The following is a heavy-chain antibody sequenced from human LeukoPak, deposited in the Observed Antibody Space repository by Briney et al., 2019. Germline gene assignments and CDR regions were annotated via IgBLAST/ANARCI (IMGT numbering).Heavy chain of an antibody. CDR2: IIPILGIA. CDR1: GGTFNSYT. D-gene: IGHD3-22*01. CDR3: ADHYYDSSGYYEYFDY. J-gene: IGHJ4*02. Sequence: SVKVSCKASGGTFNSYTISWVRQAPGRGLEWMGRIIPILGIANYAQKFQGRVTITADKSTSTAYMELSSLRSEDTAVYYCADHYYDSSGYYEYFDYWGQGTLVTVSS. V-gene: IGHV1-69*02.